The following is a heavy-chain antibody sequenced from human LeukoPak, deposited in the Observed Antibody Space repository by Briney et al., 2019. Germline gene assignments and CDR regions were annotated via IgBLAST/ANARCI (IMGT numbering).Heavy chain of an antibody. CDR1: KFTFSNYG. D-gene: IGHD5-24*01. V-gene: IGHV3-30*18. Sequence: GESLRLSCTASKFTFSNYGMQWVRQAPGKGLEWVAVISFDGRTKYYADSVKGRFTISRDNAKNSLYLQMNSLRVEDTAVYYCAKEGRSLQTYWGQGTLVTVSS. CDR2: ISFDGRTK. CDR3: AKEGRSLQTY. J-gene: IGHJ4*02.